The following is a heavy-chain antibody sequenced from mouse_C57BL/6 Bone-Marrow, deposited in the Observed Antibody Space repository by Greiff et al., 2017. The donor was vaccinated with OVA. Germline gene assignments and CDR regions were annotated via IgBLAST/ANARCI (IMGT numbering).Heavy chain of an antibody. CDR2: INPNNGGT. V-gene: IGHV1-18*01. Sequence: EVQLQQSGPELVKPGASVKIPCKASGYTFTDYNMDWVKQSHGKSLEWIGDINPNNGGTIYNQKFKGKATLTVDTSSSTAYMELRSLPSEETAVYYCAGGDDYYSWYFDVWGTGTTVTVSS. CDR1: GYTFTDYN. D-gene: IGHD2-3*01. CDR3: AGGDDYYSWYFDV. J-gene: IGHJ1*03.